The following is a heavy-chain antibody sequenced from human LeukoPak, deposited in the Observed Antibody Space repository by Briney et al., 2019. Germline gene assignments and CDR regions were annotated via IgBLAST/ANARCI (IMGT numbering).Heavy chain of an antibody. CDR1: GFTFSSYA. Sequence: PGRSLRLSCAASGFTFSSYAMSWVRQAPGRGLEGVAIICGGGGSKYYADSVKGRFTISRDNSKNTLYLQMNSLRAEDTAVYYCAKESSGSSWFDYWGQGTLVTVSS. V-gene: IGHV3-23*01. D-gene: IGHD6-13*01. CDR3: AKESSGSSWFDY. CDR2: ICGGGGSK. J-gene: IGHJ4*02.